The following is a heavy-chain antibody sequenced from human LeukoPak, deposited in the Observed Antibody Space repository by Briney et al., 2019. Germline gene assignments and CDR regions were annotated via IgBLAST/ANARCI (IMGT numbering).Heavy chain of an antibody. CDR2: IYYSGST. V-gene: IGHV4-39*01. CDR1: GGSISSSSCY. D-gene: IGHD3-22*01. CDR3: ARGPKDSSGYQFDY. Sequence: SETLSLTCTVSGGSISSSSCYWGWIRQPPGKGLEWIGSIYYSGSTYYNPSLKSRVTISVDTSKNQFSLKLSSVTAADTAVYYCARGPKDSSGYQFDYWGQGTLVTVSS. J-gene: IGHJ4*02.